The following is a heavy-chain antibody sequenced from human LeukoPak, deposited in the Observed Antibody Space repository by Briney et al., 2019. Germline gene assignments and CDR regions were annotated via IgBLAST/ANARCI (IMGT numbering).Heavy chain of an antibody. V-gene: IGHV1-69*13. CDR1: GGTFSSYA. D-gene: IGHD2-15*01. J-gene: IGHJ4*02. Sequence: SVKVSCKASGGTFSSYAISWVRQAPGRGLEWMGGIIPIFGTANYAQKFQGRVTITADESTSTAYMELSGLRSEDTAVYYCALRRYCSGGSCYSGNYWGQGTLVTVSS. CDR2: IIPIFGTA. CDR3: ALRRYCSGGSCYSGNY.